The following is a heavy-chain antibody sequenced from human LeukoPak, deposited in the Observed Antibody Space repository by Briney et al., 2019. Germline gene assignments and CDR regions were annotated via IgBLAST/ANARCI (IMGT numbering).Heavy chain of an antibody. CDR1: GGSFSGYY. CDR2: INHSGST. Sequence: SETLSLTCAVYGGSFSGYYWSWIRQPPGKGLEWIGEINHSGSTNYNPSLKSRVTISVDTSKNQFSLKLSSVTAADTAVYYCARRDSSGWYGTLDYWGQGTLVPSPQ. D-gene: IGHD6-19*01. V-gene: IGHV4-34*01. J-gene: IGHJ4*02. CDR3: ARRDSSGWYGTLDY.